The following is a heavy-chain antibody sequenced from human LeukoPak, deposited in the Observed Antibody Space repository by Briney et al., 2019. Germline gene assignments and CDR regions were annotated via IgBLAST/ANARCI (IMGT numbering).Heavy chain of an antibody. V-gene: IGHV4-34*01. D-gene: IGHD3-22*01. CDR2: INHSGST. Sequence: SETLSLTCAVYGGSFSGYYWSWIRQPPGKGLEWIGEINHSGSTKYNPSLKSRVTVSVGTSKNQFSLKLSSVTAADTAVYYCARGANFDSSAYSYYYSGMDVWGQGTTVTVSS. CDR1: GGSFSGYY. CDR3: ARGANFDSSAYSYYYSGMDV. J-gene: IGHJ6*02.